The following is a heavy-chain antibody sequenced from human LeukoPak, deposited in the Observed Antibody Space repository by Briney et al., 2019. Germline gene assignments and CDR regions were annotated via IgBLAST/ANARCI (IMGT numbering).Heavy chain of an antibody. Sequence: GGSLRLSYAASGFTFSSYGMHWVRQAPGKGLEWVAFIGYDGSKMYYVDSVKGRFTISRDNSENTLYLQMNSPRTEDTALYYCAKDNRNYYIDYWGQGTLVTVSS. J-gene: IGHJ4*02. D-gene: IGHD3-10*01. CDR2: IGYDGSKM. CDR3: AKDNRNYYIDY. V-gene: IGHV3-30*02. CDR1: GFTFSSYG.